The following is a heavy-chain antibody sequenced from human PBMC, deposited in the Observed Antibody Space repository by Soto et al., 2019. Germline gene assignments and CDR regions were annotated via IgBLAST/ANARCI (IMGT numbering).Heavy chain of an antibody. CDR3: ARSLYYSDSSGYAYWFDP. J-gene: IGHJ5*02. CDR1: GGSFSGYY. Sequence: ASETLSLTCAVYGGSFSGYYWSWIRQPPGKGLEWIGEINHSGSTNYNPSLKSRVTISVDTSKNQFSLKLSSVTAADTAVYYCARSLYYSDSSGYAYWFDPWGQGTLVTVSS. CDR2: INHSGST. V-gene: IGHV4-34*01. D-gene: IGHD3-22*01.